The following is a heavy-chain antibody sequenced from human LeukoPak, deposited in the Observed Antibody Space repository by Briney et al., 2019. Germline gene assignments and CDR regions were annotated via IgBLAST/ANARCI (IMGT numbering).Heavy chain of an antibody. CDR2: MNPNSGNT. V-gene: IGHV1-8*01. D-gene: IGHD3-10*01. CDR3: ASVRETLIPSYYYYGMDV. CDR1: GYTFTSYD. J-gene: IGHJ6*02. Sequence: ASVKVSCKASGYTFTSYDINWVRQATGQGLEWMGWMNPNSGNTGYAQRFQGRVTMTRNTSISTAYMELSSLRSEDTAVYYCASVRETLIPSYYYYGMDVWGQGTTVTVSS.